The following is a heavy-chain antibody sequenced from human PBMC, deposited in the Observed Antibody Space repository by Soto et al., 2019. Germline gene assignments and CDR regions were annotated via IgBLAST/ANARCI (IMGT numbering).Heavy chain of an antibody. CDR2: IYYSGST. CDR3: ASPRLGYCSSTSCYDIVY. Sequence: SETLSLTCTVSGGSVSSGSYYWSWIRQPPGKGLEWIGYIYYSGSTNYNPSLKSRVTISVDTSKNQFSLKLSSVTAADTAVYYCASPRLGYCSSTSCYDIVYWGQGTLVTVSS. D-gene: IGHD2-2*01. CDR1: GGSVSSGSYY. V-gene: IGHV4-61*01. J-gene: IGHJ4*02.